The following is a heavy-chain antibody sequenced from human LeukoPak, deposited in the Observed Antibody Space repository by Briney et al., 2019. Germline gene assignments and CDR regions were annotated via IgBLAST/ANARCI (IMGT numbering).Heavy chain of an antibody. V-gene: IGHV6-1*01. J-gene: IGHJ4*02. D-gene: IGHD6-19*01. CDR2: TYYRSRWYN. CDR1: GDSVSSNSAA. CDR3: AGDGAVAGTGSLDY. Sequence: SQTLSLTCAISGDSVSSNSAAWNWIRQSPSRGLEWLGRTYYRSRWYNDYAVSVKSRITINPDTSKNQFSLQLNSVTPEDTAVYYCAGDGAVAGTGSLDYWGQGTLVTVSS.